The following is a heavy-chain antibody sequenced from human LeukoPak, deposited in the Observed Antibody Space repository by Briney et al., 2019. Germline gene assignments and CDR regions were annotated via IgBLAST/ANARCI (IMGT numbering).Heavy chain of an antibody. CDR1: GFTFGDYA. D-gene: IGHD2-21*02. CDR3: TGGARDCGGDCYSYDVSAFDI. J-gene: IGHJ3*02. Sequence: PGGSLRLSCTASGFTFGDYAMSWVRQAPGKGLEWVGFIRSKAYGGTTEYAASMKGRFTISRDDSKSIAYLQMNSLKTEDTAVYYCTGGARDCGGDCYSYDVSAFDIWGQGTMVTVSS. V-gene: IGHV3-49*04. CDR2: IRSKAYGGTT.